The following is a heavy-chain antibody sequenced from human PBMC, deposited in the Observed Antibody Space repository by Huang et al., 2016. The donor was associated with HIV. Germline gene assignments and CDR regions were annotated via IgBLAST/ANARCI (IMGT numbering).Heavy chain of an antibody. V-gene: IGHV4-39*01. CDR1: GGSIRSSGYY. D-gene: IGHD6-19*01. J-gene: IGHJ4*02. CDR3: ARQDTSGWYADPYYFDY. CDR2: IYYSWST. Sequence: QLQLQESGPGLVKPSETLSLTCTVSGGSIRSSGYYWGGIRQPPGKGLEWIGSIYYSWSTSYNPSLRSRVTIAVDTSKSQFSLKLSSVTAADTAVYYCARQDTSGWYADPYYFDYWGQRTLVTVSS.